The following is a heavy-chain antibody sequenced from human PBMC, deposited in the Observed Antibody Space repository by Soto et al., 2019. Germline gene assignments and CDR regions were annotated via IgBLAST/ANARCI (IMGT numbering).Heavy chain of an antibody. Sequence: SETLSLTCTVSGGSISSYYWSWIRQPPGKGLEWIGYIYYSGSTNYNPSLKSRVTMSVDTSKNQFSLKLSSVTAADTAVYYGGRGYGGNLFGCWDRGTMVTVSS. CDR2: IYYSGST. V-gene: IGHV4-59*01. CDR1: GGSISSYY. D-gene: IGHD4-17*01. J-gene: IGHJ4*02. CDR3: GRGYGGNLFGC.